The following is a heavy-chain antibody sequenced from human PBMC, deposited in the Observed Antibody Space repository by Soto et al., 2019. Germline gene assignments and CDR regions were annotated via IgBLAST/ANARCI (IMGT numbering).Heavy chain of an antibody. D-gene: IGHD3-22*01. V-gene: IGHV1-69*13. CDR1: GGTFSSYA. CDR2: IIPIFGTA. CDR3: ARMFKNRREVITTLGFYYYYYGMDV. J-gene: IGHJ6*02. Sequence: ASVKVSCKASGGTFSSYAISWVRQAPGQGLEWMGGIIPIFGTANYAQKFQGRVTITADESTSTAYMELSSLRSEDTAVYYCARMFKNRREVITTLGFYYYYYGMDVWGQGTTVTVSS.